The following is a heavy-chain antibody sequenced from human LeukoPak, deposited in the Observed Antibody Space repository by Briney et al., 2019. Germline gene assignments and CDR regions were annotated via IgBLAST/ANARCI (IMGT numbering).Heavy chain of an antibody. CDR1: GFTFSAFP. CDR3: AKPKAASSGTGRYFDY. CDR2: ISSSGGAT. Sequence: GGSLRLSCVASGFTFSAFPLSWVRQAPGRGLEWVSAISSSGGATYYAESVQGRVTVSRDNSKNTLYLQMSGLRAEDTALYYCAKPKAASSGTGRYFDYWGQGTLVTVSS. D-gene: IGHD6-13*01. V-gene: IGHV3-23*01. J-gene: IGHJ4*02.